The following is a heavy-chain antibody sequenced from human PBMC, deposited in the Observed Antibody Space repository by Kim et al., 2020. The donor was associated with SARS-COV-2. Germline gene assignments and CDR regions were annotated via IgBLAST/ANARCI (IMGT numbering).Heavy chain of an antibody. Sequence: NYNPSLRSRVTMSIDTSENQFSLRLSSVTAADTAVYYCARQLNGVWFDPWGQGTLVTVSS. D-gene: IGHD3-10*01. CDR3: ARQLNGVWFDP. J-gene: IGHJ5*02. V-gene: IGHV4-59*08.